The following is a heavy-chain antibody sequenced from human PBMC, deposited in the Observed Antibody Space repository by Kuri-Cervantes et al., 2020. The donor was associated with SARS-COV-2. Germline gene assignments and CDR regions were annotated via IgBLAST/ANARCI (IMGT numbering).Heavy chain of an antibody. Sequence: ASVKVSCKASGYTFTGYYMHWVRQAPGQGLEWMGIINPSGGSTSYAQKFQGRVTMTRDTSTSTVYMELSSLRSEDTAVYYCARGGGGDCYIPGVFECYYMDVWGKGTTVTVSS. CDR2: INPSGGST. CDR1: GYTFTGYY. V-gene: IGHV1-46*03. J-gene: IGHJ6*03. D-gene: IGHD2-21*01. CDR3: ARGGGGDCYIPGVFECYYMDV.